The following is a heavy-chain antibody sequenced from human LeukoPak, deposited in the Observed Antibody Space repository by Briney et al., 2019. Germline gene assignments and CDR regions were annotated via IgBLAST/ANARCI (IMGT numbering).Heavy chain of an antibody. V-gene: IGHV4-59*01. CDR2: IYYSGST. Sequence: SETLSLTCTVSGDSISSYYWSWIRQPPGKGLEWIGYIYYSGSTNYNPSLKSRVTISVATSKNQFSLKLSSVTAADTAVYYCARETSQKGAHYMDVWGKGTTVTISS. CDR3: ARETSQKGAHYMDV. J-gene: IGHJ6*03. CDR1: GDSISSYY. D-gene: IGHD3-16*01.